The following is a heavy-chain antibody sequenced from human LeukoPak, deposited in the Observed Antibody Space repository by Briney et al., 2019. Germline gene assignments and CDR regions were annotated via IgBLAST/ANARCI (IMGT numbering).Heavy chain of an antibody. D-gene: IGHD4-17*01. CDR3: ARYGHSPFFDY. CDR1: GYTFTSYD. J-gene: IGHJ4*02. CDR2: MNPNSGNT. V-gene: IGHV1-8*03. Sequence: GASVKVSCKASGYTFTSYDINWVRQATGQGPEWMGWMNPNSGNTGYAQKFQGRVTISRNTSISTAYMELSSLRSEDTAVYFCARYGHSPFFDYWGQGTLVIVSS.